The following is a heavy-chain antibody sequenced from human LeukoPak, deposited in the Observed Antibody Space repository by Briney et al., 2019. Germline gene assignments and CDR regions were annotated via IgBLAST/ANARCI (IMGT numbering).Heavy chain of an antibody. V-gene: IGHV3-23*01. Sequence: PGGSLRLSCAASGFTFSTYAMTWVRQAPGKGLEWVSTIGGRGDTNYADSVKGRFTISRDNSKNTVYLQMNSLRVKDTAVYYCAKEGHYFDMEYWGQGTLVTVSS. CDR2: IGGRGDT. CDR3: AKEGHYFDMEY. J-gene: IGHJ4*02. CDR1: GFTFSTYA. D-gene: IGHD3-22*01.